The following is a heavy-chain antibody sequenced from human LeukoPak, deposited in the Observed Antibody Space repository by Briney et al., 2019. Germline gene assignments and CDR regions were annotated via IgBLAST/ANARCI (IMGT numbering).Heavy chain of an antibody. D-gene: IGHD3-10*01. CDR2: IRYDGSNK. Sequence: GGSLRLSCAASGFTFSSYGMHWVRQAPGKGLEWGAFIRYDGSNKYYADSVKGRFTISRDNSKNTLYLQMNSLRAEDTAVYYCAKDTRHYGSGSSHFESWGQGTLGTVSS. J-gene: IGHJ4*02. CDR3: AKDTRHYGSGSSHFES. V-gene: IGHV3-30*02. CDR1: GFTFSSYG.